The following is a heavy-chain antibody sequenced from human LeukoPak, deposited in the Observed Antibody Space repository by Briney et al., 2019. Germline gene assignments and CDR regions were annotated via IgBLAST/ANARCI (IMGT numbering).Heavy chain of an antibody. CDR1: GFTFDDYA. V-gene: IGHV3-9*01. CDR3: AKGLRGSRHFDY. CDR2: ISWNSGSI. J-gene: IGHJ4*02. Sequence: GGSLRLSCAASGFTFDDYAMHWVQQAPGKGLEWVSGISWNSGSIGYADSVKGRFTISRDNAKNSLYLQMNSLRAEDTALYYCAKGLRGSRHFDYWGQGTLVTVSS. D-gene: IGHD3-16*01.